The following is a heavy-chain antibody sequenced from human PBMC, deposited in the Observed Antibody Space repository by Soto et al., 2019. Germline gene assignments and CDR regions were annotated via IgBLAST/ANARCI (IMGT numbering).Heavy chain of an antibody. CDR1: GFTFSSYW. V-gene: IGHV3-7*01. D-gene: IGHD3-16*02. CDR2: IKQDGSEK. CDR3: ANLMITFGGVIVKDAFDI. Sequence: GGSLRLSCAASGFTFSSYWMSWVRQAPGKGLEWVANIKQDGSEKYYVDSVKGRFTISRDNAKNSLYLQMNSLRAEDTAVYYCANLMITFGGVIVKDAFDIWGQGTMVTVSS. J-gene: IGHJ3*02.